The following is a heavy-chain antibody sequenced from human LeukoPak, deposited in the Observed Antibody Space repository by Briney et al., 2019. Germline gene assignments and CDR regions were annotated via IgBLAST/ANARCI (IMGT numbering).Heavy chain of an antibody. CDR2: MNPNSGNT. J-gene: IGHJ4*02. D-gene: IGHD3-22*01. CDR1: GYTFTSYD. Sequence: ASVKVSCKASGYTFTSYDINWVRQATGQGLEWMGWMNPNSGNTGYAQKLQGRVTMTTDTSTSTAYMELRSLRSDDTAVYYCARVSKTYYYDSSEGGFDYWGQGTLVTVSS. CDR3: ARVSKTYYYDSSEGGFDY. V-gene: IGHV1-8*02.